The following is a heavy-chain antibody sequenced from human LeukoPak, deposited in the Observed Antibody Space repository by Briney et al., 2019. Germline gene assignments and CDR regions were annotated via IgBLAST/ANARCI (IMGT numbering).Heavy chain of an antibody. Sequence: GGSLRLSCVASGFIFDNAWMSWVHQAPGKGLEWVANIKQDGSEKYYVDSVKGRFTISRDNAKNSLYLQMNSLRAEDTAVYYCARYNEFRNYYDSNAQGKKFDYWGQGTLVTVSS. CDR1: GFIFDNAW. J-gene: IGHJ4*02. CDR3: ARYNEFRNYYDSNAQGKKFDY. CDR2: IKQDGSEK. V-gene: IGHV3-7*01. D-gene: IGHD3-22*01.